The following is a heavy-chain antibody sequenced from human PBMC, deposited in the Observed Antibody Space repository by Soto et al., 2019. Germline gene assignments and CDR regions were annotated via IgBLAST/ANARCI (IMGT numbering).Heavy chain of an antibody. V-gene: IGHV4-31*03. J-gene: IGHJ4*02. CDR3: ARFEGITMVRGVNPV. D-gene: IGHD3-10*01. CDR2: IYYSGST. CDR1: GGSISSGGYY. Sequence: QVQLQESGPGLVKPSQTLSLTCTVSGGSISSGGYYWSWIRQHPGKGLEWIGYIYYSGSTYYNPSLKSRVTLSGDTSKNQFSLKLSSVTAADTAGYYCARFEGITMVRGVNPVWGQGTLVTVSS.